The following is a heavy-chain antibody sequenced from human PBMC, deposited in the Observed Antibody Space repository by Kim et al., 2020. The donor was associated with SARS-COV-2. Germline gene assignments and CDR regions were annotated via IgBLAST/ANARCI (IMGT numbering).Heavy chain of an antibody. CDR3: ARRRRIILTSFDY. CDR2: INHSGST. D-gene: IGHD3-9*01. Sequence: SETLSLTCAVYGGSFSGYYWSWIRQPPGKGLEWIGEINHSGSTNYNPSLKSRVTISVDTSKNQFSLKLSSVTAADTAVYYCARRRRIILTSFDYWGQGTLVTVSS. J-gene: IGHJ4*02. V-gene: IGHV4-34*01. CDR1: GGSFSGYY.